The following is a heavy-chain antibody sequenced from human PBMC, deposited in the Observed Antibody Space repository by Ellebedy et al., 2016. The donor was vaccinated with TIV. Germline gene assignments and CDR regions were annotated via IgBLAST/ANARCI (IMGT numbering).Heavy chain of an antibody. CDR2: IYYSGST. J-gene: IGHJ4*02. V-gene: IGHV4-59*11. CDR1: GASITTHY. D-gene: IGHD3-10*01. Sequence: MPSETLSLTCNVSGASITTHYWNWIRQSPGKGLEWIGYIYYSGSTNYNSSLKSRVTISVDKSKNQFSLKLNSVTAADTAVYYCAFSRSGRVFDYWGQGTLVTVSS. CDR3: AFSRSGRVFDY.